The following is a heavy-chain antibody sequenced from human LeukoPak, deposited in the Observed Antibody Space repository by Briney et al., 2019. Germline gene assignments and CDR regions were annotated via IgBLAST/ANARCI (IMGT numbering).Heavy chain of an antibody. CDR3: ARIGGDPPSNWFYYMDV. CDR1: GYTFTSYG. CDR2: ISAYNGAT. V-gene: IGHV1-18*01. J-gene: IGHJ6*03. D-gene: IGHD2-21*02. Sequence: ASVKVSCKASGYTFTSYGISWVRQAPGQGLEWMGWISAYNGATHYAQKLQGRVTMTTDTSTYTVYMEMRSLRSDDTAVYYCARIGGDPPSNWFYYMDVWGKGTTVTISS.